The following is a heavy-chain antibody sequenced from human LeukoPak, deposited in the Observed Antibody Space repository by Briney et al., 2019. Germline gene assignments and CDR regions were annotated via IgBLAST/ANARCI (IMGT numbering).Heavy chain of an antibody. CDR1: GGSISSYY. Sequence: PSETLSLTCTVSGGSISSYYWSWIRQPPGKGLEWIGYIYYSGSTYYNPSLKSRVTISVDTSKNQFSLKLSSVTAADTAVYYCASSFYYYYYYGMDVWGQGTTVTVSS. V-gene: IGHV4-30-4*01. J-gene: IGHJ6*02. CDR2: IYYSGST. CDR3: ASSFYYYYYYGMDV.